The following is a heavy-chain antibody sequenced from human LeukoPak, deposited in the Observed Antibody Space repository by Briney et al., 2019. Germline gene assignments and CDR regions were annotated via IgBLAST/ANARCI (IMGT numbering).Heavy chain of an antibody. V-gene: IGHV1-8*01. Sequence: ASVRVSCKASGYTFTSYDINWVRQATGQGLEWMGGMNPNSGNTGYAQKFQGRVTMTRNTSISTAYMELSSLRSEDTAVYYCARVGIAARLYYYYYMDVWGKGTTVTVSS. CDR1: GYTFTSYD. D-gene: IGHD6-6*01. J-gene: IGHJ6*03. CDR3: ARVGIAARLYYYYYMDV. CDR2: MNPNSGNT.